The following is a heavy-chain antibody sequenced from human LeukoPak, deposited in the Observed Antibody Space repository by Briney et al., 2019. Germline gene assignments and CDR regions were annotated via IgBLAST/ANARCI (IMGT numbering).Heavy chain of an antibody. J-gene: IGHJ2*01. CDR3: ARAQGDCSGGSCSDWYFDL. Sequence: GGSLRLSCAASGFTFSNCWMNWVRQAPGRGLVWVSRINADGSSTTFVDSVKGRFTISRDNAKNTLYLQMKSLRVEDTAVYYCARAQGDCSGGSCSDWYFDLWGRGTLVTVSS. CDR1: GFTFSNCW. D-gene: IGHD2-15*01. CDR2: INADGSST. V-gene: IGHV3-74*01.